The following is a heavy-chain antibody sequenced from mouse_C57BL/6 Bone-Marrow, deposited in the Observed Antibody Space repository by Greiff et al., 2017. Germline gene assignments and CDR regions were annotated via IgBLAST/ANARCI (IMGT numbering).Heavy chain of an antibody. D-gene: IGHD1-1*01. CDR2: ISGGGGNT. CDR1: GFTFSSYT. CDR3: ARHRKFITTVVATSHWYFDV. V-gene: IGHV5-9*01. J-gene: IGHJ1*03. Sequence: EVHLVESGGGLVKPGGSLKLSCAASGFTFSSYTMSWVRQTPEKRLEWVATISGGGGNTYYPDSVKGRFTISRDNAKNTLYLQMSSLRSEDTALYYCARHRKFITTVVATSHWYFDVWGTGTTVTVSS.